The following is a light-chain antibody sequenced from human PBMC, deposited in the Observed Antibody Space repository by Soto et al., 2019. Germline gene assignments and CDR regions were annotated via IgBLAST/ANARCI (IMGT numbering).Light chain of an antibody. CDR1: QSIDSNY. Sequence: EIVVTQSPGTLSLSPGERATLSCRASQSIDSNYLSWYQQKPGQAPRLIISGASTRATGTPARFSGSGSGTDFTLTIISLQPEYFAVYYCKHDYKIPFTVAQGKRREIK. CDR2: GAS. CDR3: KHDYKIPFT. J-gene: IGKJ5*01. V-gene: IGKV3D-7*01.